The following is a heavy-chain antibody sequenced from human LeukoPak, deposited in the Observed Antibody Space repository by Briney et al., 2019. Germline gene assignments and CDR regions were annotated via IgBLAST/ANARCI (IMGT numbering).Heavy chain of an antibody. CDR3: AGVGFGELLNFDY. J-gene: IGHJ4*02. Sequence: PETLSLTCSVSGDSIKTRYWSWIRQPPGKGLEWVGHVNYRGSPKYNPSLKSRVTISVDMSRNQFSLKLTSVTAADTAVYFCAGVGFGELLNFDYWGQGTLVIVSS. CDR1: GDSIKTRY. D-gene: IGHD3-10*01. CDR2: VNYRGSP. V-gene: IGHV4-59*11.